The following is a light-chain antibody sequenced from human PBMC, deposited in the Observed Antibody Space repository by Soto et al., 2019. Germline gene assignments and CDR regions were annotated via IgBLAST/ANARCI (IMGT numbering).Light chain of an antibody. Sequence: IVMAQSPPTLSLAPEQRATLSCRASQSVSSKLAWYQQRPGQDPRLLIYSASTRATAIPARFSGSGSGTEFTLTIRSLQSEVFPFYCCHSYTTRLQCTSRKGTQADI. CDR3: HSYTTRLQCT. CDR2: SAS. V-gene: IGKV3-15*01. CDR1: QSVSSK. J-gene: IGKJ1*01.